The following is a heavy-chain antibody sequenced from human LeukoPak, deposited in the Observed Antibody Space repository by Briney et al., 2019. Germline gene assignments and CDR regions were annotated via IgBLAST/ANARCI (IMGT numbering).Heavy chain of an antibody. Sequence: GGSLRLSCAASGFTFSSYWMSWVRQAPGKGLEWVANIKQDGSEIRYADSMKGRFTISRDNAKNSLYLQMNSLRAEDTAVYYCARDRDSGGWYAYDYWGQGTLVTVSS. CDR2: IKQDGSEI. CDR3: ARDRDSGGWYAYDY. J-gene: IGHJ4*02. D-gene: IGHD6-19*01. CDR1: GFTFSSYW. V-gene: IGHV3-7*01.